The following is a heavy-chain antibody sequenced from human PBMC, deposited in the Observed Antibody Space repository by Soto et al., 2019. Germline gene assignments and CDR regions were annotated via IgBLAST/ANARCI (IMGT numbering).Heavy chain of an antibody. D-gene: IGHD2-15*01. V-gene: IGHV4-39*01. CDR1: GGSISSSSYY. CDR3: ASLYCSGGSCSGGFDY. Sequence: SETLSLTCTVSGGSISSSSYYWGWIRQPPGKGLEWIGSIYYSGSTYYNPSLKSRVTISVDTSKNQFSLKLSSVTAADTAVYYCASLYCSGGSCSGGFDYWGQGTLVTVSS. CDR2: IYYSGST. J-gene: IGHJ4*02.